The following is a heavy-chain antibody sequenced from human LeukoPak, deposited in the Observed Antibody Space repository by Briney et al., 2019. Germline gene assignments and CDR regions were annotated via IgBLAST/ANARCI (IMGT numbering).Heavy chain of an antibody. CDR2: MYYSGST. D-gene: IGHD3-22*01. CDR3: ARPYYYDSRIDP. J-gene: IGHJ5*02. CDR1: GGSISSGDYY. V-gene: IGHV4-30-4*01. Sequence: PSETLSLTCTVSGGSISSGDYYWSWIRQPPGKGLEWIAYMYYSGSTYYNPPLKSGVSMSADTSKNQLSLKLSSVTAADTAVYYCARPYYYDSRIDPWGQGILVTVSS.